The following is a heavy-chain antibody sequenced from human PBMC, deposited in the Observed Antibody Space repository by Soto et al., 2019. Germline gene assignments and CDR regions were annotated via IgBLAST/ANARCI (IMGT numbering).Heavy chain of an antibody. Sequence: QVQLQESGPGLVKPSETLSLTCTVSGASISNYYWSWIRQPAGKGLEWIGRIYASGNTNYNPSLKSRVTMSVDTSKNQFSLNLNSVTAADTAVYYCARESRSAACTVEYWGQGTLVTVSS. J-gene: IGHJ4*02. CDR1: GASISNYY. V-gene: IGHV4-4*07. CDR2: IYASGNT. CDR3: ARESRSAACTVEY. D-gene: IGHD6-13*01.